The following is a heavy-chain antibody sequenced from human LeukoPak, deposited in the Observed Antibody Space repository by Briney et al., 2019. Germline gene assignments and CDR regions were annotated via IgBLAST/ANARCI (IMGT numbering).Heavy chain of an antibody. J-gene: IGHJ4*02. CDR3: ARSRKFPGFYFDY. Sequence: GGTLRLSCAASGFTVSSNYMSWVRQAPGKGLEWVSVIYSGGSTYYADSVKGRFTISRDNSKNTLYLQMNSLRAEDTAVYYCARSRKFPGFYFDYWGQGTLVTVSS. V-gene: IGHV3-53*01. D-gene: IGHD1-1*01. CDR1: GFTVSSNY. CDR2: IYSGGST.